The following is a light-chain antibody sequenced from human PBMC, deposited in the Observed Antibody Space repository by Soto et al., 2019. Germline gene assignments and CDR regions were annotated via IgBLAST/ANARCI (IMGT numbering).Light chain of an antibody. CDR3: QQHLVEHT. V-gene: IGKV3-15*01. J-gene: IGKJ1*01. CDR2: DTS. CDR1: QSVSIK. Sequence: VMTQSLATVSVSPGERATLSCRASQSVSIKLAWYQQKPGQAPRLLIYDTSTRATGIPARFSGSGSGTEFTLTISSLEPEDSAVYYCQQHLVEHTFGQRTKLDNK.